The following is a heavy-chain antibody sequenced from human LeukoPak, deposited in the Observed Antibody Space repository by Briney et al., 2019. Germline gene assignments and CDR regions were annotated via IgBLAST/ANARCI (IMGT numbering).Heavy chain of an antibody. CDR3: ARTPSLVVVPAAWFDY. Sequence: GGSLRLSCAASGLTFSSYAMHWVRQAPGKGLEYVSAISSNGGSTYYANSVKGRFTISRDNSKNTLYLQMGSLRAEDMAVYYCARTPSLVVVPAAWFDYWGQGTLVTVSS. V-gene: IGHV3-64*01. CDR1: GLTFSSYA. J-gene: IGHJ4*02. D-gene: IGHD2-2*01. CDR2: ISSNGGST.